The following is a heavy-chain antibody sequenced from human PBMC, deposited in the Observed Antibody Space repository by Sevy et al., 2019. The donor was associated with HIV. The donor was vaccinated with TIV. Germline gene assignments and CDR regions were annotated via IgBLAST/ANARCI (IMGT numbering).Heavy chain of an antibody. D-gene: IGHD3-9*01. J-gene: IGHJ6*02. Sequence: GGSLRLSCAASGFTFSSYSMNWVRQAPGKGLEWVSSISSSSSYIYYADSVKGRFTISRDNAKNSLYLQMNSLRAEDTAVYYCARDVLRYFDWLPPSYYYYYYGMDVWGQGTTVTVSS. CDR1: GFTFSSYS. V-gene: IGHV3-21*01. CDR3: ARDVLRYFDWLPPSYYYYYYGMDV. CDR2: ISSSSSYI.